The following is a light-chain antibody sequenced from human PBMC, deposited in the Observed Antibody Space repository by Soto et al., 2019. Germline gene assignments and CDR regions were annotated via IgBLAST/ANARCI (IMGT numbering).Light chain of an antibody. CDR2: DVS. CDR3: SAYTSKSTVI. V-gene: IGLV2-14*03. CDR1: SSDVGGYRY. J-gene: IGLJ2*01. Sequence: QSVLTQPASVSGSPGQSITFSCTGSSSDVGGYRYVSWYQHHPGKAPKLILYDVSSRPSGVSDRFSGSKSGNTASLTISGLQAEDEADYYCSAYTSKSTVIFGGGTKVTVL.